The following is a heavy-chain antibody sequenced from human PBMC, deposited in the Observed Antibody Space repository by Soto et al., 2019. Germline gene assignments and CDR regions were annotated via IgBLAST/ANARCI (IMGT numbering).Heavy chain of an antibody. D-gene: IGHD3-16*01. CDR1: GFTFSSYG. CDR3: ARDGDVNTGFGKDY. CDR2: IWYDGGNK. Sequence: QVHLVESGGGVVQPGRSLRLSCAASGFTFSSYGMHWVRQAPGKGLEWVAFIWYDGGNKFYAESVKGRFTISRDNSKNTLYLQMTSLSAEDTAMYYCARDGDVNTGFGKDYWGQGTLVTVSS. V-gene: IGHV3-33*01. J-gene: IGHJ4*02.